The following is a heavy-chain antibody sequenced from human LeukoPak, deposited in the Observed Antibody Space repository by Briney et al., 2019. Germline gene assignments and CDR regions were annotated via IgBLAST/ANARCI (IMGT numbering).Heavy chain of an antibody. Sequence: SETLSLTCTVSGGSINNYYWSWIRQPPGKGLEWIGYFYGSGSASYNPSLKSRVTISVDRSNNQFSLKMSSVTAADTAVYYCVRDVSQRRHFDYWGQGTLVTVSS. CDR1: GGSINNYY. J-gene: IGHJ4*02. V-gene: IGHV4-59*12. D-gene: IGHD1-1*01. CDR2: FYGSGSA. CDR3: VRDVSQRRHFDY.